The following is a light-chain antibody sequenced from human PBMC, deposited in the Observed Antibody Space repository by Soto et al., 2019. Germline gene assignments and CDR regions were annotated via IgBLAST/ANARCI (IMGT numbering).Light chain of an antibody. V-gene: IGKV1-33*01. J-gene: IGKJ2*01. Sequence: DIQMTQSPSSLSASVGDRVTITCQASQDISNYLNWYQQKPGKAPKLLIYDASNLETGVPSRFSGSGSGTDFTFTISSLQPEDIATYYCQQYDTGMYTFGQGTKLEIK. CDR3: QQYDTGMYT. CDR2: DAS. CDR1: QDISNY.